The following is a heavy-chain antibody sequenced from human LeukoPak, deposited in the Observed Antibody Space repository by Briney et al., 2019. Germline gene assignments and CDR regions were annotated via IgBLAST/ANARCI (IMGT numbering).Heavy chain of an antibody. CDR3: ARGLLLIYYYMDV. Sequence: PSETLSLTCTVSGGSISSSGYYWNWIRQPAGKGLEWIGRIYTSGSTNYNPSLKSRVTISVDTSKNQFSLKLRSVTAADTAVYYCARGLLLIYYYMDVWGKGTTVTISS. CDR2: IYTSGST. V-gene: IGHV4-61*02. J-gene: IGHJ6*03. CDR1: GGSISSSGYY. D-gene: IGHD2-8*02.